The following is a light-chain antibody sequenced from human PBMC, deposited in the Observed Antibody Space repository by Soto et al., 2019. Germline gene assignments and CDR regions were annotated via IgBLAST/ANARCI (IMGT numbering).Light chain of an antibody. CDR1: QSIGLA. Sequence: SVLPQSPSTLSLAPGERAPLSCRASQSIGLAIAWYQHKPGQAPRLLIFDASQRATGIPARFSGSGSGTEFTLTISGLQSEDFATYYCQQYNNWPVTFGGGTKVDI. CDR3: QQYNNWPVT. CDR2: DAS. J-gene: IGKJ4*01. V-gene: IGKV3-11*01.